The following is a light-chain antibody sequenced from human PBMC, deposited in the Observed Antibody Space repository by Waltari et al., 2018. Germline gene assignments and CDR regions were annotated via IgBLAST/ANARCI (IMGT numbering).Light chain of an antibody. CDR3: QQANSFST. CDR2: GAS. J-gene: IGKJ3*01. V-gene: IGKV1-12*01. Sequence: DIQMTQSPSSVSASVGDRVTITCRARQDFSSRLAWYQQKPGKAPKLLIYGASSLQNGVPSRLSGSRSGTDFTLTISSLQPEDFATYYCQQANSFSTFGPGTKVDIK. CDR1: QDFSSR.